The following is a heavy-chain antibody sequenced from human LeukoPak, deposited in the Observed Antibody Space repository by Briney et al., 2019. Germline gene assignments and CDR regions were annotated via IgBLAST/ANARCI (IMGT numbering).Heavy chain of an antibody. CDR1: GFTFSSYA. CDR3: ARDHSLEYGKSFAP. J-gene: IGHJ5*02. Sequence: GGSLRLSCAASGFTFSSYAMHWVRQPPGEGLEWVTTISYDGSTKYYTDSVKGRFTISRDNSKNTLYLQMNSLRTEDTALYYCARDHSLEYGKSFAPWGQGTLVTVSS. D-gene: IGHD3-3*01. V-gene: IGHV3-30*04. CDR2: ISYDGSTK.